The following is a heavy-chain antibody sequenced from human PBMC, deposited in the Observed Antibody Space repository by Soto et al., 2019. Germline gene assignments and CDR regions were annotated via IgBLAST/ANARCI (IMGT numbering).Heavy chain of an antibody. J-gene: IGHJ5*02. V-gene: IGHV1-8*01. CDR1: GYTYTNLD. CDR3: ARYQIGEGFTA. CDR2: MNPHSDT. Sequence: QVQLVQSGAEVKRPGASVKVSCKASGYTYTNLDINWVRQASGQGLEWMGWMNPHSDTGFAQKFQGRVTLTRDTPTSTVYMELTSRIFDDTAVYYCARYQIGEGFTAWGQGTPVTVSS.